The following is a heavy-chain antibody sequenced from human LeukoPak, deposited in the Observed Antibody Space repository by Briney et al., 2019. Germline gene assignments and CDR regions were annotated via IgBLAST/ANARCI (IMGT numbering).Heavy chain of an antibody. J-gene: IGHJ5*02. Sequence: GASVKVSCKASGYTFTSYDINWVRQATGQGLEWMGWMNPNSGNTGYAQKFQGRVTMTTNTPISTAYMELSSLRSEDTAIYYCARGYSINCSSTSFSHYLNWFDPWGQGTLATVSS. CDR1: GYTFTSYD. V-gene: IGHV1-8*01. CDR2: MNPNSGNT. CDR3: ARGYSINCSSTSFSHYLNWFDP. D-gene: IGHD2-2*01.